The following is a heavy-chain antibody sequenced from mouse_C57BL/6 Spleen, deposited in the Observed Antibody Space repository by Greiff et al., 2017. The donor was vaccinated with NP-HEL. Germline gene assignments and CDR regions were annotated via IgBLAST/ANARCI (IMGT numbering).Heavy chain of an antibody. CDR1: GYTFTDYY. Sequence: QVQLQQSGAELVRPGASVKLSCKASGYTFTDYYINWVKQRPGQGLEWIARIYPGSGNTYYNEKFKGKATLTAEKSSSTAYMQLSSLTSEDSAVYFCARDGSSYPFAYWGQGTLVTVSA. J-gene: IGHJ3*01. CDR3: ARDGSSYPFAY. CDR2: IYPGSGNT. V-gene: IGHV1-76*01. D-gene: IGHD1-1*01.